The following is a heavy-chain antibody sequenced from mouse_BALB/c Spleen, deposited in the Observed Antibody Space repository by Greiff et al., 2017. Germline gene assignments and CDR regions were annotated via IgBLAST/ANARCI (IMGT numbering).Heavy chain of an antibody. CDR2: IWAGGST. J-gene: IGHJ3*01. V-gene: IGHV2-9*02. Sequence: VQRVESGPGLVAPSQSLSITCTVSGFSLTSYGVHWVRQPPGKGLEWLGVIWAGGSTNYNSALMSRLSISKDNSKSQVFLKMNSLQTDDTAMYYCARIYYDSPWFAYWGQGTLVTVSA. D-gene: IGHD2-4*01. CDR3: ARIYYDSPWFAY. CDR1: GFSLTSYG.